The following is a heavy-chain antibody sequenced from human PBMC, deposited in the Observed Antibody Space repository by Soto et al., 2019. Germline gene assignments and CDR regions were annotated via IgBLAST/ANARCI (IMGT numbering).Heavy chain of an antibody. V-gene: IGHV4-31*03. CDR3: ARSSEATVTAFVY. D-gene: IGHD4-17*01. J-gene: IGHJ4*02. CDR1: GDSISSGGYY. Sequence: QVQLQESGPGLVKPSQTLSLTCTVSGDSISSGGYYWSWIRQHPGKGLEWIGYIYYSGSTYYNPSLKSRVTISVDTSKNQFSLKLSSVTAADPAVYYCARSSEATVTAFVYWGQGTLVTVSS. CDR2: IYYSGST.